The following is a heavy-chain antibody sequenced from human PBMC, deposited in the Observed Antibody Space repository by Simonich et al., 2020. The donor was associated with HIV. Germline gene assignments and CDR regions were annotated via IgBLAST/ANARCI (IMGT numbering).Heavy chain of an antibody. D-gene: IGHD6-19*01. V-gene: IGHV1-46*01. CDR2: MQPSGGRK. J-gene: IGHJ4*02. CDR1: GYIFTSYY. CDR3: ARVSPSGSGWLVYYFDY. Sequence: QVQLVQSGAEVKKPGASVKVSCKASGYIFTSYYMHWVRQAPGQGLEWMGIMQPSGGRKTYAQKFQGRVTMTRDTSTSTAYMELSRLRSDDTAVYYCARVSPSGSGWLVYYFDYWGQGTLVTVSS.